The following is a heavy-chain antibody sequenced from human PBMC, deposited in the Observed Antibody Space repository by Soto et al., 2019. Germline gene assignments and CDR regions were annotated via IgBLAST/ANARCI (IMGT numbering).Heavy chain of an antibody. V-gene: IGHV1-46*01. CDR3: ARDLDVTTVTTSFDS. CDR2: INPSGRTT. J-gene: IGHJ4*02. D-gene: IGHD4-17*01. CDR1: GFTFSKYY. Sequence: ASVKVSCKTSGFTFSKYYMHWLRQVPGQGLEWVGVINPSGRTTSYAQKFLGRVTVTRDASTATVYLELNSLRSGDTAVYYCARDLDVTTVTTSFDSWGQGTLVTVSS.